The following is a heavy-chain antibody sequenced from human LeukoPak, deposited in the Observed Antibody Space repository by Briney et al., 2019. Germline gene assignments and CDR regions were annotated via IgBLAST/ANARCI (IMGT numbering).Heavy chain of an antibody. D-gene: IGHD3-22*01. CDR1: GGTFSSYA. V-gene: IGHV1-69*01. CDR3: ASERRRDYDSSRFAFDI. CDR2: IIPIFGTA. Sequence: SVKVSWKASGGTFSSYAISWVRQAPGQGLEWMGGIIPIFGTANYAQKFQGRVTITADESTSTAYMELSSLRSEDTAVYYCASERRRDYDSSRFAFDIWGQGTMVTVSS. J-gene: IGHJ3*02.